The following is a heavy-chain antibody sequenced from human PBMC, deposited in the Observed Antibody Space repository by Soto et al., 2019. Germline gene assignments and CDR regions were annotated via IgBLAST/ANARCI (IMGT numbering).Heavy chain of an antibody. V-gene: IGHV3-21*01. CDR1: GFTFSSYS. CDR3: ARHSADYDFWSGYLGYYMDV. J-gene: IGHJ6*03. CDR2: ISSGSTYI. Sequence: GGSLRLSCAASGFTFSSYSMNWVRQAPGKGLEWVSSISSGSTYIYYAASVKGPFTISRDNAKNSLYLQMNRLRAGDTSVYYCARHSADYDFWSGYLGYYMDVWGKGTTVTVSS. D-gene: IGHD3-3*01.